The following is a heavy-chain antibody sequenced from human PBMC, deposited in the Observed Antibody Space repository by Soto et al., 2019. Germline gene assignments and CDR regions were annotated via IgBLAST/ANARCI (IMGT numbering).Heavy chain of an antibody. J-gene: IGHJ6*02. CDR2: ISGSGGTA. D-gene: IGHD5-12*01. CDR1: GFTFSNYG. Sequence: EVQLLESGGGLVQPGGSLRLSCAASGFTFSNYGMSWVRQAPGKGLEWVSVISGSGGTAFYADSVKGRFTVSRDNSKNTLFLQMSSLRDEDTAVYYCARDRWGWEKGGYPHSNGMIVWGQGTTVTVSS. CDR3: ARDRWGWEKGGYPHSNGMIV. V-gene: IGHV3-23*01.